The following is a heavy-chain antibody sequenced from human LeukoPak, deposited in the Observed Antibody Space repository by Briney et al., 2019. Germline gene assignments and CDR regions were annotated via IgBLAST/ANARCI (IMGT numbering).Heavy chain of an antibody. V-gene: IGHV3-74*03. D-gene: IGHD2-21*01. J-gene: IGHJ4*02. CDR1: GFKFSNYW. Sequence: PGGSLRLSCAASGFKFSNYWMHWVRQAPGKGLVWVSRINRDGGITTYADSVKGRFTISRDNAKNMLYLQLNSLRAEDTAVYYCAKEEVFHWGQGTLVTVSS. CDR3: AKEEVFH. CDR2: INRDGGIT.